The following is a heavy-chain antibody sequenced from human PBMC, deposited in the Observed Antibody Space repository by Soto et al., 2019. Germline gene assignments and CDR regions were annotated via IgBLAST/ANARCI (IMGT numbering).Heavy chain of an antibody. V-gene: IGHV1-2*02. CDR1: GYTFTDAY. CDR3: AREEGTELDF. CDR2: INPKNGGT. J-gene: IGHJ4*02. D-gene: IGHD1-7*01. Sequence: QVRLVQSGAEVKKPGASVKVTCKPSGYTFTDAYIHWVRQAPGQGLEWLGWINPKNGGTNYAQKFQGRVTMTRDTSSSTPFMELSSLNSNDTAVYYCAREEGTELDFWGQGTQVTVSS.